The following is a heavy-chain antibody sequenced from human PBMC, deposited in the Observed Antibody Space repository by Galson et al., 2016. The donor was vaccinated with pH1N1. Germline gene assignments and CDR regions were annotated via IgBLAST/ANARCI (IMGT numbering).Heavy chain of an antibody. J-gene: IGHJ4*02. CDR1: GFTFRSYG. Sequence: SLRLSCAASGFTFRSYGMSWVRQVPGKGLEWVSAINGNGDDIYYADSVKGRFAISRDNSKNTLDLQMNSLRAEDTAVYYCAKKLVEYWGQGILVTVSS. CDR3: AKKLVEY. V-gene: IGHV3-23*01. CDR2: INGNGDDI.